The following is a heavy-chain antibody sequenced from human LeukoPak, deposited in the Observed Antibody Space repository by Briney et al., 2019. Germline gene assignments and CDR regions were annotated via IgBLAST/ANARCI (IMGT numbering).Heavy chain of an antibody. CDR2: NYTSGST. Sequence: PSETLSLTCTVSGGSISSYYWSWIRQPAGKGLEWIGRNYTSGSTNYNPSLKSRVTMSVDTSKNQFSLKLSSVTAADTAVYYCARDQVYYGSGSYYTEETWFDPWGQGTLVTVSS. V-gene: IGHV4-4*07. J-gene: IGHJ5*02. D-gene: IGHD3-10*01. CDR3: ARDQVYYGSGSYYTEETWFDP. CDR1: GGSISSYY.